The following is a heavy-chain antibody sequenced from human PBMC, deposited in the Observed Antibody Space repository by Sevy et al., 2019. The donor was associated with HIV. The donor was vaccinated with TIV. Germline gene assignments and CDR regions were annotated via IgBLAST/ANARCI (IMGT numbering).Heavy chain of an antibody. V-gene: IGHV4-4*07. D-gene: IGHD6-13*01. Sequence: SETLSLTCTVSGGSISSYYWSWIRQPAGKGLEWTGRIYTSGSTNYNPSLKSRVTMSVDTSKNQFSLKLSSVTAADTAVYYCARDLRYSSSWYVGYWGQGTLVTVSS. CDR2: IYTSGST. J-gene: IGHJ4*02. CDR1: GGSISSYY. CDR3: ARDLRYSSSWYVGY.